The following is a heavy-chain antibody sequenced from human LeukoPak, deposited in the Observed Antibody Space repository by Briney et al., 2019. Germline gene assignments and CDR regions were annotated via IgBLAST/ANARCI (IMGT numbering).Heavy chain of an antibody. CDR3: AIDHDYGGNDYLDY. V-gene: IGHV3-23*01. CDR2: ISGSGGST. CDR1: GFTFSSYA. J-gene: IGHJ4*02. Sequence: GGSLRLSCAASGFTFSSYAMSWVRQAPVKGLEWVSAISGSGGSTYYADSVKGRFTISRDNSKNTLYLQMNSLRAADTAVHYCAIDHDYGGNDYLDYWGQGTLVTVSS. D-gene: IGHD4-23*01.